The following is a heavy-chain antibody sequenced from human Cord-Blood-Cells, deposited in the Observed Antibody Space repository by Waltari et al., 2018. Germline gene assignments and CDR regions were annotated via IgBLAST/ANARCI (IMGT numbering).Heavy chain of an antibody. V-gene: IGHV4-4*07. Sequence: QVQLPESGPGLVKPSETLSLTCTVSGGSTSSYYWSWIRQTAGKGPEWIGRIYTSGSTNYNPSLKSRVTMSVDTSKNQFSLKLSSVTAADTAVYYCARGPNVGVVIIRSANDAFDIWGQGTMVTVSS. D-gene: IGHD3-3*01. CDR1: GGSTSSYY. CDR3: ARGPNVGVVIIRSANDAFDI. CDR2: IYTSGST. J-gene: IGHJ3*02.